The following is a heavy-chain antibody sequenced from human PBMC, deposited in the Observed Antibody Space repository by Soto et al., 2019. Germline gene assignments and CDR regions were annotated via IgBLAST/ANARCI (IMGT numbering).Heavy chain of an antibody. D-gene: IGHD6-13*01. CDR1: GFTFSTHA. CDR3: ARDQTGITTAGGGRIDR. V-gene: IGHV3-30-3*01. Sequence: GGSLRLSCAPSGFTFSTHAMHWVRQAPGKGLECVAIVSFDGSNKYYADSVKGRFTISRDNSKNTLYLQMSGLTPEDTAFYYCARDQTGITTAGGGRIDRWGQGTLVTVSS. CDR2: VSFDGSNK. J-gene: IGHJ5*02.